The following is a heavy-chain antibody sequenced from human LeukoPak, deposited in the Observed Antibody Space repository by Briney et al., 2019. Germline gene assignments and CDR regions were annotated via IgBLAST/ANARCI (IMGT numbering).Heavy chain of an antibody. J-gene: IGHJ4*02. V-gene: IGHV3-23*01. D-gene: IGHD3-10*01. CDR2: ISGGGDRT. Sequence: GESLRLSCATSGFTFSSYAMSWVRQAPGEGLEWVSVISGGGDRTYYADPVKGRFTISRDNSKNTLYLQMNSLRAEDSAVFYCAKGSDLWFGETWGQGTLVTVSS. CDR1: GFTFSSYA. CDR3: AKGSDLWFGET.